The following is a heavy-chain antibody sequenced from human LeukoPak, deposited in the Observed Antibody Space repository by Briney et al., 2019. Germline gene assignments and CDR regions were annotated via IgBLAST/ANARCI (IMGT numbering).Heavy chain of an antibody. D-gene: IGHD6-13*01. CDR1: GASISSYY. CDR3: ARHGGSGTGSYYYYGMDV. CDR2: IYYSGTT. Sequence: PSETLSLTCTVSGASISSYYWSWIRQPPGKGLEWIGYIYYSGTTNYKSPLKSRASISVDTSKNQFSLKLSSVTAADTAVYYCARHGGSGTGSYYYYGMDVWGQGTTVTVSS. V-gene: IGHV4-59*08. J-gene: IGHJ6*02.